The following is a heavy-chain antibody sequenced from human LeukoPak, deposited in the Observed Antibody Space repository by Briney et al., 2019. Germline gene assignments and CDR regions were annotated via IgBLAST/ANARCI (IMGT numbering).Heavy chain of an antibody. CDR2: ISYDASIK. Sequence: GGSLRLSCAVYGFNFGSFAMHWVRQAPGKGLEWVALISYDASIKYYADSVKGRFTISRDNSRNTLFLQMSTLSAEDTAIYYCARALTTSHYFDSWGQGTLVTVSS. CDR1: GFNFGSFA. J-gene: IGHJ4*02. V-gene: IGHV3-30-3*01. CDR3: ARALTTSHYFDS. D-gene: IGHD4-4*01.